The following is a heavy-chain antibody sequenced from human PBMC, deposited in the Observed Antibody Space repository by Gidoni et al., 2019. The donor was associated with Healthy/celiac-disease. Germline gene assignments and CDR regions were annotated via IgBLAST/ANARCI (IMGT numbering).Heavy chain of an antibody. CDR2: ISGSGGST. CDR3: AKRLAVATPGADY. Sequence: EVQLLESGVGLVQPGGSLRLSCAASGFTFSSYAMSWVRPAPGKGLEWVPAISGSGGSTYYADSVKGRFTITRDNSKNTLYLQMNSLRAEDTAVYYCAKRLAVATPGADYWGQGTLVTVSS. D-gene: IGHD6-19*01. J-gene: IGHJ4*02. V-gene: IGHV3-23*01. CDR1: GFTFSSYA.